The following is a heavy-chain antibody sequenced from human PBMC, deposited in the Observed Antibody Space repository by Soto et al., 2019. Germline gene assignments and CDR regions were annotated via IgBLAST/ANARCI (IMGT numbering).Heavy chain of an antibody. D-gene: IGHD3-22*01. J-gene: IGHJ4*02. CDR2: ISSSSSTI. Sequence: GGSLRLSCAASGFTFSSYSMNWVRQAPGKGLEWVSYISSSSSTIYYADSVKGRFTISRDNAKNSLYLQMNSLRDEDTAVYYCARDSPYYYDSSGYPAVFDYWGQGTLVTVSS. CDR1: GFTFSSYS. CDR3: ARDSPYYYDSSGYPAVFDY. V-gene: IGHV3-48*02.